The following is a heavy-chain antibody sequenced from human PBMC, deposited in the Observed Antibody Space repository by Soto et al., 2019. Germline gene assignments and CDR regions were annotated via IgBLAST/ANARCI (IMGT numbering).Heavy chain of an antibody. CDR1: GGSISSSSYY. V-gene: IGHV4-39*01. Sequence: QLQLQESGPGLVKPSETLSLTCTVSGGSISSSSYYWGWIRQPPGKGLEWIGSIYYSGSTYYNPSLKSRVTSSVDTSKNQFSLKLSSVTAADTAVYYCAGHLYGSGSYGRFDYWGQGTLVTLSS. D-gene: IGHD3-10*01. CDR3: AGHLYGSGSYGRFDY. CDR2: IYYSGST. J-gene: IGHJ4*02.